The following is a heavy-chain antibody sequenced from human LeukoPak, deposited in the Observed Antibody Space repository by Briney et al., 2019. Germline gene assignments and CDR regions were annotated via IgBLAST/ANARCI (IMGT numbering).Heavy chain of an antibody. CDR1: GGSFSGYY. J-gene: IGHJ4*02. D-gene: IGHD3-9*01. CDR2: INHSGST. V-gene: IGHV4-34*01. Sequence: SETLSLTCAVYGGSFSGYYWSRIRQPPGKGLEWIGEINHSGSTNYNLSLKSRVTISVDTSKNQFSLKLSSVTAADTAVYYCARVKNILTARSFDYWGQGTLVTVSS. CDR3: ARVKNILTARSFDY.